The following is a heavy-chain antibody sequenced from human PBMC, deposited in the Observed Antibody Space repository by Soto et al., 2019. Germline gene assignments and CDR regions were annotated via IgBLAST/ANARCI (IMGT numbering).Heavy chain of an antibody. V-gene: IGHV3-30*18. Sequence: GGSLRLSCAASGFTFSSYGMHWVRQAPGKGLEWVAVISYDGSNKYYADSVKGRFTISRDNSKNTLYLQMNSLRAEDTAVYYCAKNNPSSSSYYFDYWGQGTLVTVSS. CDR1: GFTFSSYG. CDR3: AKNNPSSSSYYFDY. D-gene: IGHD6-6*01. CDR2: ISYDGSNK. J-gene: IGHJ4*02.